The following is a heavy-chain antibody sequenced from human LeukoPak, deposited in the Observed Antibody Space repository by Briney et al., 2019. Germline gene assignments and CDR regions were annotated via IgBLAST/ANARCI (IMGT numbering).Heavy chain of an antibody. J-gene: IGHJ6*02. V-gene: IGHV3-7*01. CDR3: ARDTTSGYYDSSGYSLYYYYGMDV. CDR2: IKQDGSEK. D-gene: IGHD3-22*01. CDR1: AFTFNSYW. Sequence: GGSLRFSCAASAFTFNSYWMSWVRQAPGKGLEWVANIKQDGSEKYYVDSVKGRFTISRDNAKNSLYLQMNSLRAEDTAVYYCARDTTSGYYDSSGYSLYYYYGMDVWGQGTTVTVSS.